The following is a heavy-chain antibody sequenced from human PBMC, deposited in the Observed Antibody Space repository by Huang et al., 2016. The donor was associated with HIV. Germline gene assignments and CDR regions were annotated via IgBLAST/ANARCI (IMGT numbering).Heavy chain of an antibody. CDR3: ARNCDFWRGRMFAISYFDV. V-gene: IGHV4-39*01. J-gene: IGHJ2*01. CDR2: LYYTGKT. CDR1: GGSINTGRYY. D-gene: IGHD3-3*01. Sequence: QMRFQESGPGLVKPSGTLSPTGNVSGGSINTGRYYWGWIRQPPGRGLEGVGSLYYTGKTHYDPALKGLLRMSAVTSKTQLSLILRSVTAADTAIYYCARNCDFWRGRMFAISYFDVWGRGTLVTVAS.